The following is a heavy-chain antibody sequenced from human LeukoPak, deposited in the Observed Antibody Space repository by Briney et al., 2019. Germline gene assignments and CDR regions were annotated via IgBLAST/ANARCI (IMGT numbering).Heavy chain of an antibody. CDR3: AKDRRRGYCSGGSCLRFDY. Sequence: PGGSLRLSCAASGFTFSSYGMHWVRQAPGKGLERVAFIRYDGSNKYYADSVKGRFTISRDNSKNTLYLQMNSLRAEDTAVYYCAKDRRRGYCSGGSCLRFDYWGQGTLVTVSS. V-gene: IGHV3-30*02. CDR1: GFTFSSYG. CDR2: IRYDGSNK. J-gene: IGHJ4*02. D-gene: IGHD2-15*01.